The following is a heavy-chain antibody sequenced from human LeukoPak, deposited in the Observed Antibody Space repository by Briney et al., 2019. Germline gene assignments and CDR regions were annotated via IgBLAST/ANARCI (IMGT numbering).Heavy chain of an antibody. V-gene: IGHV3-74*01. CDR1: GFTFSNSW. CDR2: INSDGTTT. CDR3: ARDLGYCSTTSCPFDY. D-gene: IGHD2-2*01. Sequence: GGSLRLSCAASGFTFSNSWMHWVRQAPGKGLVWVSRINSDGTTTNYADSVKGRFTIYRDTAKNTLYLQMNSLRAEDTAVYYCARDLGYCSTTSCPFDYWGQGTLVTVSS. J-gene: IGHJ4*02.